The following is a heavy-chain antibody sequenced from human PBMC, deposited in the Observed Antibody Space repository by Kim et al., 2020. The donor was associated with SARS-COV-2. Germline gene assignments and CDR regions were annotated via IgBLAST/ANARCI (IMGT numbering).Heavy chain of an antibody. J-gene: IGHJ6*01. V-gene: IGHV3-30-3*01. D-gene: IGHD2-2*01. Sequence: GGSLRLSCAASGFTFSSYAMHWVRQAPGKGLEWVAVISYDGSNKYYADSVKGRFTISRDNSKNTLYLQMNSLRAEDTAVYYCARDPTCSSTSCYYYYYYG. CDR2: ISYDGSNK. CDR3: ARDPTCSSTSCYYYYYYG. CDR1: GFTFSSYA.